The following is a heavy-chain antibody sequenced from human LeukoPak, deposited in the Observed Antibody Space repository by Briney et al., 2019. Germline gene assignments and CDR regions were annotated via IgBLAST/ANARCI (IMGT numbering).Heavy chain of an antibody. CDR2: IYYSGST. CDR1: GGSISSYY. V-gene: IGHV4-59*08. D-gene: IGHD5-12*01. Sequence: PSETLSLTCTVSGGSISSYYWSWIRQPPGKGLEWIGYIYYSGSTNYNPSLKSRVTISVDTSKNQFSLKLSSVTAADTAVYYCARVRVATMGYYYYYMDVWGKGTTVTVSS. CDR3: ARVRVATMGYYYYYMDV. J-gene: IGHJ6*03.